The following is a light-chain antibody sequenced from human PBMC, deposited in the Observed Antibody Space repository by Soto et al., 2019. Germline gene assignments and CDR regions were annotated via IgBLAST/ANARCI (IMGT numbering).Light chain of an antibody. V-gene: IGKV1-5*01. Sequence: IQMTHSPSTLSASVGDRVTVTCRASQTIGSWLAWYQQKPGRAPKLLIFDASSLESGVPSRFSGSGSGTEFTLTISSLQPDDFATYYCQQYNSYSRTFGQGTKVDIK. CDR1: QTIGSW. CDR3: QQYNSYSRT. CDR2: DAS. J-gene: IGKJ1*01.